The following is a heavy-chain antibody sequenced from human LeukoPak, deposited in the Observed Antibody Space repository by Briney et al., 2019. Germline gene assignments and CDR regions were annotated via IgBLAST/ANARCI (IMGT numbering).Heavy chain of an antibody. D-gene: IGHD3-22*01. CDR3: ASDRSYDKGPLDY. CDR2: INPNSGDT. J-gene: IGHJ4*02. Sequence: ASVTVSCKAFGYTFTDYYMHWVRQAPGQGLEWMGWINPNSGDTKYAQKFQGWVTTTRDTSISTAYMELSRLTSDDTAVYYCASDRSYDKGPLDYWGQGTLVTVSS. V-gene: IGHV1-2*04. CDR1: GYTFTDYY.